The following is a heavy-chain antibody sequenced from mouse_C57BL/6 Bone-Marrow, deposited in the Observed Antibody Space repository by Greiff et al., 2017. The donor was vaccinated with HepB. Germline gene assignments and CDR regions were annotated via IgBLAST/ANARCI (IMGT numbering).Heavy chain of an antibody. CDR1: GYTFTSYW. Sequence: QVQLQQPGAELVKPGASVKLSCKASGYTFTSYWMHWVKQRPGQGLEWIGMIHPNSGSTNYNEKFKSKATLTVDKSSSTAYMQLSSLRSEDSAVYYCARWVITTLPDYRGQGTTLTVSS. V-gene: IGHV1-64*01. CDR2: IHPNSGST. CDR3: ARWVITTLPDY. J-gene: IGHJ2*01. D-gene: IGHD1-1*01.